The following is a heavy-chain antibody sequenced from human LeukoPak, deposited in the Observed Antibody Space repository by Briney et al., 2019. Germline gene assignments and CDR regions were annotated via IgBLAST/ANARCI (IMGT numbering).Heavy chain of an antibody. CDR3: ARQVYGDYVAFDY. CDR1: GYKFSIYW. V-gene: IGHV5-51*01. CDR2: IYPGDSDT. J-gene: IGHJ4*02. Sequence: GESLKISCKGSGYKFSIYWIGWMRQMPGKGLEWMGIIYPGDSDTRYSPSFQGQVTISADKSISTAYLQWSSLKASDTAMYYCARQVYGDYVAFDYWGQGTLVTVSS. D-gene: IGHD4-17*01.